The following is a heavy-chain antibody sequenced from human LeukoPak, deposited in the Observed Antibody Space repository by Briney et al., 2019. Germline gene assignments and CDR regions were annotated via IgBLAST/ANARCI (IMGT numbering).Heavy chain of an antibody. CDR3: ARYRGSGSTIWNFDL. D-gene: IGHD3-22*01. V-gene: IGHV4-38-2*02. Sequence: SETLSLTCTVSGYSIRSGYYWGWIRQPPGKGLEWIGSIHHSGSTFYNSSLKSRVTISVDTSKNQFSLKVNSMTAADTAVYYCARYRGSGSTIWNFDLWGRGTLVTASS. J-gene: IGHJ2*01. CDR1: GYSIRSGYY. CDR2: IHHSGST.